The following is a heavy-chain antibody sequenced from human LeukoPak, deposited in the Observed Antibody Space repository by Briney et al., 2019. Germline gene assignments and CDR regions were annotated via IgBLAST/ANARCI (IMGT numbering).Heavy chain of an antibody. CDR2: IYTGDTT. J-gene: IGHJ5*02. CDR3: ARDRCSSTSCYSSRWFDP. CDR1: GFTVSNSY. Sequence: GGSLRLSCAASGFTVSNSYMSWVRQGPGKGLEWVSVIYTGDTTYYADSVKGRFTISRDNAKNSLYLQMNSLRAEDTAVYYCARDRCSSTSCYSSRWFDPWGQGTLVTVSS. V-gene: IGHV3-53*01. D-gene: IGHD2-2*01.